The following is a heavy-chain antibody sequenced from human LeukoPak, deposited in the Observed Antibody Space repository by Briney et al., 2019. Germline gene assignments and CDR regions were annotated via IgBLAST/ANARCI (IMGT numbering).Heavy chain of an antibody. Sequence: PGGSLRLSCAASGFTFSHYGMHWVRQTPGAGLEWVAVIWSDGSDKYYAKSVKGRFTISRDNSKNSLFLQMNSLRAEDTPVYYCAKDAQRGFDYSNSRQNWGQGILVTVSS. J-gene: IGHJ4*02. CDR3: AKDAQRGFDYSNSRQN. CDR2: IWSDGSDK. V-gene: IGHV3-33*06. D-gene: IGHD4-11*01. CDR1: GFTFSHYG.